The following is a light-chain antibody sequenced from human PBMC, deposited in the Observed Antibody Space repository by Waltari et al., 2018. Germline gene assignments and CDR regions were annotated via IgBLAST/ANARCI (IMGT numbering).Light chain of an antibody. CDR3: MQGTHWPYT. Sequence: DAVMTQSPLSLPVTPGQPASISCRSTQSLVFGDGNTYLNWFHQGPGQSPRRLIYKVSNRDAGVPDRFSGSGSGTDFTLRISRVEAEDVGVYYCMQGTHWPYTFGQGTKVEI. V-gene: IGKV2-30*01. CDR1: QSLVFGDGNTY. J-gene: IGKJ2*01. CDR2: KVS.